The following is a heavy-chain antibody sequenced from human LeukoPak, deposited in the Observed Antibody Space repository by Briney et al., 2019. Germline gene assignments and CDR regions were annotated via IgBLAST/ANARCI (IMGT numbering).Heavy chain of an antibody. J-gene: IGHJ4*02. Sequence: PGGSLRLSCAASGFTFSSYSMNWVRQAPGKGLEWVSSISSSSSYIYYADSVKGRFTISRDNAKNSLYLQMNSLRAEDTAVYYCARTAGYCSSTSCYMYYFDYWGQGTLVTVSS. CDR1: GFTFSSYS. D-gene: IGHD2-2*01. CDR2: ISSSSSYI. V-gene: IGHV3-21*01. CDR3: ARTAGYCSSTSCYMYYFDY.